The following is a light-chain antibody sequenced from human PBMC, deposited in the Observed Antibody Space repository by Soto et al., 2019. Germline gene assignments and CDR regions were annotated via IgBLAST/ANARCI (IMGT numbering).Light chain of an antibody. CDR3: QQYNNWPRT. Sequence: ALQLTQSPSSLSASVGDRVTITCRASQGISSNLAWYQQKPGRAPKLLIYAASSLQSGVPSRFSGSGSGTDFTLTISSLQSEDFAVYYCQQYNNWPRTFGQGTKVDI. CDR2: AAS. CDR1: QGISSN. J-gene: IGKJ1*01. V-gene: IGKV1D-13*01.